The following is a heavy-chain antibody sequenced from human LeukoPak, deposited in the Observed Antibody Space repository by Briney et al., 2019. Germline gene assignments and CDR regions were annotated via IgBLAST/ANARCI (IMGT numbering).Heavy chain of an antibody. CDR3: ARKAPKKGWFDP. CDR1: GGSNNSYY. V-gene: IGHV4-4*09. CDR2: THPSGNT. Sequence: PSETLSLTCTVSGGSNNSYYWSWIRQPPGKGLEWIGYTHPSGNTNYSPSLESRVTISIDTSRNQFSLRLSSVTAADTAVYYCARKAPKKGWFDPWGQGTLVTVSS. J-gene: IGHJ5*02.